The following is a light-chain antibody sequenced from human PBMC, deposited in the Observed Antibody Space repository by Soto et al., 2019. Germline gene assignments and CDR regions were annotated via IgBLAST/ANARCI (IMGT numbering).Light chain of an antibody. CDR2: DAS. CDR3: QQYNSHWGT. V-gene: IGKV1-5*01. CDR1: QSISSW. Sequence: DIQMTQSPSTLSASVGDRVTITCRASQSISSWLAWYQQKPGKAPKLLIYDASSLESGVPSRFSGSGSGTEFTLTISSLQPDDFATYYCQQYNSHWGTFGQGTKVDIK. J-gene: IGKJ1*01.